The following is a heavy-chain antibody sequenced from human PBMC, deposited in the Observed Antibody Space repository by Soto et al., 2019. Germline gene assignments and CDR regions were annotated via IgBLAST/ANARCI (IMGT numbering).Heavy chain of an antibody. Sequence: GGSLRLSCAASGFNFRSYGMGWVRQAPGKGLEWVAVISDDGTNKDYADSVKGRFTISRDNSKNTLYLRMNSLRAEDTAVYYCAKERMGRGDRYTAMVRGPRFDYGGQGTLVTV. CDR1: GFNFRSYG. J-gene: IGHJ4*02. D-gene: IGHD5-18*01. CDR2: ISDDGTNK. CDR3: AKERMGRGDRYTAMVRGPRFDY. V-gene: IGHV3-30*18.